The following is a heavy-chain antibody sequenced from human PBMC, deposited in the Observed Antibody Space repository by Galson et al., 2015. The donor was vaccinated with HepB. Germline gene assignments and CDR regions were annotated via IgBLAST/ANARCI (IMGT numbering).Heavy chain of an antibody. CDR1: GYTFTSYA. Sequence: SVKVSCKASGYTFTSYAMHWVRQAPGQRLEWMGWINAGNGNTKYSQKFQGRVTITRGTSASTAYMELSSLRSEDTAVYYCARDSRLAYMVRGVTLYGMDVWGQGTTVTVSS. D-gene: IGHD3-10*01. V-gene: IGHV1-3*01. J-gene: IGHJ6*02. CDR3: ARDSRLAYMVRGVTLYGMDV. CDR2: INAGNGNT.